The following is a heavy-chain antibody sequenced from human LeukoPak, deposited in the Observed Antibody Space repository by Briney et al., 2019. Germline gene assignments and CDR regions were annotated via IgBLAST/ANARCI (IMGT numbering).Heavy chain of an antibody. CDR3: ARGQARSGYYDILTGTGSDY. CDR2: INTDGSST. CDR1: GFTFSSYW. J-gene: IGHJ4*02. D-gene: IGHD3-9*01. Sequence: GGSLRLSCAASGFTFSSYWMHWVRQAPGKGLVWVSRINTDGSSTSYADSVKGRFTISRDNAKNSLYLQMNSLRAEDTAVYYCARGQARSGYYDILTGTGSDYWGQGTLVTVSS. V-gene: IGHV3-74*01.